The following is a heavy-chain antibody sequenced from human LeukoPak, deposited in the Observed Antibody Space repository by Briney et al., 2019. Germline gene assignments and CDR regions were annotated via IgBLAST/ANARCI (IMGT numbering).Heavy chain of an antibody. CDR1: GFTFSSYS. V-gene: IGHV3-21*01. J-gene: IGHJ4*02. Sequence: GGSLRLSCAASGFTFSSYSMNWVRQAPGKGLEWVSSISSSSSYIYYADSVKGRFTISRDNAKNSLYLQMNSLRAEDTAVYYCARKYCGSTSCEGYYFDYWGQGTLVTVSS. CDR3: ARKYCGSTSCEGYYFDY. D-gene: IGHD2-2*01. CDR2: ISSSSSYI.